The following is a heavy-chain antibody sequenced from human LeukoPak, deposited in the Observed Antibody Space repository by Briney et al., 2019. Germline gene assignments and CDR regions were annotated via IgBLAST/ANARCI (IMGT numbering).Heavy chain of an antibody. CDR1: GFPFDDFG. D-gene: IGHD3-16*02. J-gene: IGHJ4*02. V-gene: IGHV3-20*04. CDR2: INWNGGDT. Sequence: GGSQSLFCAPSGFPFDDFGMTWARHAPGEGLEWVSCINWNGGDTGYTDSVKGRLTISRDNEKKIISLQMNSLRVEDTAVYYGARWELSGRVMERLSWIDHWGQGALVTVSS. CDR3: ARWELSGRVMERLSWIDH.